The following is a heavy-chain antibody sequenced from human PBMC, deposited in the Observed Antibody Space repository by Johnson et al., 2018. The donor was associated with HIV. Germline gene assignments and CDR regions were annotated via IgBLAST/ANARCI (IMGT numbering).Heavy chain of an antibody. Sequence: QLVESGGGLIQPGTSLRLSCAASGFTFDDYAMHWVRQIPGKGLEWISGLSWYGGTIGYADSVKGRFTISRDNAKSSLYLQMDSLRPEDTAFYFCARDQLGSKIECSLYAFDMWGQGTLVTVSS. J-gene: IGHJ3*02. CDR3: ARDQLGSKIECSLYAFDM. CDR2: LSWYGGTI. V-gene: IGHV3-9*01. D-gene: IGHD3-16*02. CDR1: GFTFDDYA.